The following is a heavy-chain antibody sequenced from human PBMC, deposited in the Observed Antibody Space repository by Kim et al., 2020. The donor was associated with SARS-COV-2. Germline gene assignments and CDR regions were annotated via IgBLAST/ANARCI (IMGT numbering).Heavy chain of an antibody. D-gene: IGHD6-13*01. Sequence: GGSLRLSCAASGFTFSSYAMSWVRQAPGKGLEWVSAISGSGGSTYYADSVKGRFTISRDNSKNTLYLQMNSLRAEDTAVYYCAKDGRSSYGFKGFLDYWGQGTLVTVSS. CDR2: ISGSGGST. J-gene: IGHJ4*02. CDR1: GFTFSSYA. CDR3: AKDGRSSYGFKGFLDY. V-gene: IGHV3-23*01.